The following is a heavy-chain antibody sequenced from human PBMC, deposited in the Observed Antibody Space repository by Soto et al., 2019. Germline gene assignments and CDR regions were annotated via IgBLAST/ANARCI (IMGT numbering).Heavy chain of an antibody. CDR2: IIPIFGTA. CDR3: AGGYSSGWYIFDY. D-gene: IGHD6-19*01. Sequence: ASVKVSCKASGGTFSSYAISWVRQAPGQGLEWMGGIIPIFGTANYAQKFQGRVTITADESTSTAYMELSSLRSEDTAVYYCAGGYSSGWYIFDYWGQGTLVTVSS. V-gene: IGHV1-69*13. CDR1: GGTFSSYA. J-gene: IGHJ4*02.